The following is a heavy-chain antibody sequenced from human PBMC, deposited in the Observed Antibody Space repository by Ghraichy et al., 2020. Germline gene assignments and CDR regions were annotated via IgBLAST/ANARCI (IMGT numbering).Heavy chain of an antibody. J-gene: IGHJ4*02. CDR2: VSPYNGNT. CDR3: ARDRKWLVFGGYLDY. D-gene: IGHD6-19*01. Sequence: ASVKVSCKASGYGFTNFVLTWVRPAPGQGVECVGWVSPYNGNTHYAQKFHGRVTMTTDTSTSTVYMELRSLRSDDTAVYYCARDRKWLVFGGYLDYWGQGSLVTVSS. CDR1: GYGFTNFV. V-gene: IGHV1-18*01.